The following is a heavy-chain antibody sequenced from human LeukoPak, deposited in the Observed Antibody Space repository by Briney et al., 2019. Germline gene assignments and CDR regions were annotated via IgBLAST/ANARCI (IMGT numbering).Heavy chain of an antibody. D-gene: IGHD3-3*01. CDR3: ATTYYDFWSGYYHDY. Sequence: GGSLRLSCAASGFTFSSYSMNWVRQAPGKGLEWVSSISSSSSYIYYADSVKGRFTISRDNAKNSLYLQMNSLRAEDTAVYYCATTYYDFWSGYYHDYWGQGTLVTVSS. J-gene: IGHJ4*02. CDR1: GFTFSSYS. V-gene: IGHV3-21*01. CDR2: ISSSSSYI.